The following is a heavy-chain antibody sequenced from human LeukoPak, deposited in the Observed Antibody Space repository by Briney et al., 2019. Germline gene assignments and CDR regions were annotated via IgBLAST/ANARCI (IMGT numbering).Heavy chain of an antibody. CDR1: GFTFSSYG. CDR3: ARDLGGDYGGFYFDY. J-gene: IGHJ4*02. CDR2: IWYDGSNK. Sequence: GGSLRLSCAASGFTFSSYGMHWVRQAPGKGLEWVAVIWYDGSNKYYADSVKGRFTISRDNSKNTLYLQMSSLRAEDTAVYYCARDLGGDYGGFYFDYWGQGTLVTVSS. V-gene: IGHV3-33*01. D-gene: IGHD4-23*01.